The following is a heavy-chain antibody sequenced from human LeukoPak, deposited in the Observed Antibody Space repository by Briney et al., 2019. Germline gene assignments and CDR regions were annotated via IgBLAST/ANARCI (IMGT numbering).Heavy chain of an antibody. CDR1: GYTFTTYD. CDR3: ARSSSSRRAYWYFDL. V-gene: IGHV1-18*01. D-gene: IGHD6-13*01. Sequence: ASVKVSCKASGYTFTTYDISWVRQAPGQGLEWMGWISAYNDNTNYAQKLQGRVTMTTDTSTSTAYMELRSLRSDDTAVYYCARSSSSRRAYWYFDLWGRGTLVTVSS. CDR2: ISAYNDNT. J-gene: IGHJ2*01.